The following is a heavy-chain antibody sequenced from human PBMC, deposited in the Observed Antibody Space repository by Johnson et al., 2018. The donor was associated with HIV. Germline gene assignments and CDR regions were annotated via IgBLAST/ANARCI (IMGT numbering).Heavy chain of an antibody. CDR2: ISGSGGIT. Sequence: VQLVESGGGVVQPGRSLRLSCAASGFTFSSYAMHWVSTISGSGGITYYADSVKGRFTNSRDNSKNTLYLQMNSLRAEDTAVYYCAKDSRRMGGLDAFAIWGQGTMVTISS. D-gene: IGHD1-26*01. CDR1: GFTFSSYA. CDR3: AKDSRRMGGLDAFAI. J-gene: IGHJ3*02. V-gene: IGHV3-23*04.